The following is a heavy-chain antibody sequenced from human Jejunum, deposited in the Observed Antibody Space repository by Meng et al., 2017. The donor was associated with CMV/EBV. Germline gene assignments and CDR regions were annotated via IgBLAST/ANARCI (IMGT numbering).Heavy chain of an antibody. V-gene: IGHV3-72*01. J-gene: IGHJ4*02. CDR3: VRGYRSFDT. CDR1: GFTFSDYY. Sequence: EVQLVDSGGGLVQPGGSLRLSCAASGFTFSDYYMDWVRQAPGKGLEWVGRIRNRADGQTTEYAASVKGRFIVSRDNSQNSLYLQMNSLKIEDTAVYYCVRGYRSFDTWGQGTLVTVSS. CDR2: IRNRADGQTT. D-gene: IGHD3-9*01.